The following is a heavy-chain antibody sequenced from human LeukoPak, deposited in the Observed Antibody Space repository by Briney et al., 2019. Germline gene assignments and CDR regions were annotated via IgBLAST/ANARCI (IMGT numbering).Heavy chain of an antibody. CDR1: GGSISSSSYY. CDR2: IYYSGST. Sequence: PSETLSLTCTVSGGSISSSSYYWGWIRQPPGKGLEWIGSIYYSGSTYYNPSLKSRVTISVDTSKNQFSLKLSSVTAADTAVYYCARERGEQLWFRVFDPWGQGTLVTVSS. D-gene: IGHD5-18*01. J-gene: IGHJ5*02. V-gene: IGHV4-39*07. CDR3: ARERGEQLWFRVFDP.